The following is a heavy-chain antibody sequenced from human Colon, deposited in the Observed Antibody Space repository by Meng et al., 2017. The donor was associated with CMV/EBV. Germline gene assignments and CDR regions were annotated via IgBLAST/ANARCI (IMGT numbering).Heavy chain of an antibody. CDR3: ARETRRQGEDHYFGMDV. D-gene: IGHD2-21*01. J-gene: IGHJ6*02. CDR2: MSTFNGNT. Sequence: ASVKVSCKASDYSFTNYGISWVRQAPGQGLEWMGWMSTFNGNTYYAQKFQDRVTMTRDTSTDTAYMDLRSLRFDDTAVYYCARETRRQGEDHYFGMDVWGQGTTVTVSS. CDR1: DYSFTNYG. V-gene: IGHV1-18*01.